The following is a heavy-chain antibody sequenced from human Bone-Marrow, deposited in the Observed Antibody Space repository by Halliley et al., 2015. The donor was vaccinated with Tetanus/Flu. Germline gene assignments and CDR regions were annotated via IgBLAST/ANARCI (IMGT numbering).Heavy chain of an antibody. D-gene: IGHD2-15*01. CDR3: ATSGVPGTLYYGLDV. J-gene: IGHJ6*02. CDR2: IYYRGST. V-gene: IGHV4-59*01. Sequence: IGYIYYRGSTSYSPPLKSRVTISVDTSMNQFSLTLRSGTAADTAVYYCATSGVPGTLYYGLDVWGQGTTVTVSS.